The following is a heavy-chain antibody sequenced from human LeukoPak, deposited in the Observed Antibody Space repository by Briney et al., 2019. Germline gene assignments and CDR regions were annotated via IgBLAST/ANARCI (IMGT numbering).Heavy chain of an antibody. D-gene: IGHD2-15*01. CDR2: ISSSSSYI. Sequence: GGSLRLSCAASGFTFSSYSMNWARQAPGKGLEWVSSISSSSSYIYYADSVKGRFTISRDNAKNSLYLQMNSLRAEDTAVYYCARDIYCSGGSCLNWGQGTLVTVSS. CDR3: ARDIYCSGGSCLN. CDR1: GFTFSSYS. J-gene: IGHJ4*02. V-gene: IGHV3-21*01.